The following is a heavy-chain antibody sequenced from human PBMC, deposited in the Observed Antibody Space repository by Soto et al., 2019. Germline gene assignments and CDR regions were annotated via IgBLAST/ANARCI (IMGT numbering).Heavy chain of an antibody. CDR3: ARDLGSDYANY. CDR2: IYHSGST. CDR1: SGSISSSNW. V-gene: IGHV4-4*02. D-gene: IGHD4-17*01. J-gene: IGHJ4*02. Sequence: QVQLQESGPGLVKPSGTLSLTCAVSSGSISSSNWWSWVRQPPGKGLEWIGEIYHSGSTNYNPSLKSRVTISVEKSKNQFSLKLSSVTAADTDVYYCARDLGSDYANYWGQGTLVTVSS.